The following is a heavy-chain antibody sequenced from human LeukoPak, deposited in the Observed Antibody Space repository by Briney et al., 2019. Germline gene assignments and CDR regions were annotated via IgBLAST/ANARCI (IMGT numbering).Heavy chain of an antibody. D-gene: IGHD3-3*01. V-gene: IGHV4-4*07. Sequence: SETLSLTCTVSGGSIGSYYWSWIRQPAGKGLEWIGRIYTSGSTNYNPSLKSRVTMSVDTSKNQFSLKLSSVTAADTAVYYCARDGSTIFGVVISYYFDYWGQGTLVTVSS. CDR3: ARDGSTIFGVVISYYFDY. CDR2: IYTSGST. J-gene: IGHJ4*02. CDR1: GGSIGSYY.